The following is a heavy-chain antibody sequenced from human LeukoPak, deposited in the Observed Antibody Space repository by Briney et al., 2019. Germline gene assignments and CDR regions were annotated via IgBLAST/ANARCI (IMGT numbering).Heavy chain of an antibody. CDR2: IEASGGAT. CDR3: AKGSGSGWYGWFAP. V-gene: IGHV3-23*01. CDR1: GFTFSGYA. D-gene: IGHD6-19*01. J-gene: IGHJ5*02. Sequence: GGSLKLSCAASGFTFSGYAMYWVRQAPGKGLEWVSSIEASGGATYYADAVKGRFTISRDNSKNTFYLQMNSLRAEDTALYYCAKGSGSGWYGWFAPWGQGTLVTVSS.